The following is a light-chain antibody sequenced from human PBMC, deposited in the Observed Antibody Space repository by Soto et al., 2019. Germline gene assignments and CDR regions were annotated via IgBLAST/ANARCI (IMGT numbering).Light chain of an antibody. V-gene: IGKV3-15*01. Sequence: EVVMTQSPGTLSASPGERATLSCRAGQSISFNLAWYQLKPGQVPRLLIYGASTRATGVPARFSGSGSGTEFTLTISSLQSEDFVVYYCQQYNHWPWTFGQGTKVEIK. CDR2: GAS. J-gene: IGKJ1*01. CDR3: QQYNHWPWT. CDR1: QSISFN.